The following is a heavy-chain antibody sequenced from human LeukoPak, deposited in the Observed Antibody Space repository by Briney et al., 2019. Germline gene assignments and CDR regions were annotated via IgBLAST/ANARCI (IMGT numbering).Heavy chain of an antibody. Sequence: PSETLSLTCAVYGGSFSGYYWSWIRQPPGKGLEWIGEINHSGSTNYNPSLKSRVTISVDTSKNQFSLKLSSVTAADTAVYYCARSPGRGLMGDVDYWGQGTLVTVSS. CDR1: GGSFSGYY. J-gene: IGHJ4*02. CDR3: ARSPGRGLMGDVDY. V-gene: IGHV4-34*01. CDR2: INHSGST. D-gene: IGHD1-26*01.